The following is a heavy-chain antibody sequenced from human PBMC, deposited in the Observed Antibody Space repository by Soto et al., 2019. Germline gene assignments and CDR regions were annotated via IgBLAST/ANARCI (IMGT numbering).Heavy chain of an antibody. Sequence: SETLSLTCTVSGGSISSYYWSWIRQPPGKGLEWIGYIYYSGSTNYNPSLKSRVTISVDTSKNQFSLKLSSVTAADTAVYYCAATAMVTSKKVGWFDPWGQGTLVT. CDR3: AATAMVTSKKVGWFDP. D-gene: IGHD5-18*01. J-gene: IGHJ5*02. CDR1: GGSISSYY. V-gene: IGHV4-59*01. CDR2: IYYSGST.